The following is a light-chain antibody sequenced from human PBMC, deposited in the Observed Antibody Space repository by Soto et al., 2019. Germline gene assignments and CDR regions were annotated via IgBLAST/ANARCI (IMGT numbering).Light chain of an antibody. CDR3: QQSYRTTWT. Sequence: DIQMTQSPSSLSASVGDRVTITCRASQGISTYLNWYQQKPGKAPKLLIYAASSLQSGVPSRFGGSGSETDFTLTIRSLQPEDFATYSCQQSYRTTWTFGQGTKVHIK. J-gene: IGKJ1*01. CDR1: QGISTY. V-gene: IGKV1-39*01. CDR2: AAS.